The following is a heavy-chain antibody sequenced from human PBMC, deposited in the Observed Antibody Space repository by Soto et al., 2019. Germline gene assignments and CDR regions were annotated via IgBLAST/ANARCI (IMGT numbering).Heavy chain of an antibody. Sequence: PGGSLRLSCAASGFTFSSYAMSWVRQAPGKGLEWVSAISGSGGSTYYADSVKGRFTISRDNSKNTLYLQMNSLRAEDTAVYYCAKDRVRTESSGWYSFYYFDDWGQGTLVPVAS. D-gene: IGHD6-19*01. CDR1: GFTFSSYA. V-gene: IGHV3-23*01. CDR3: AKDRVRTESSGWYSFYYFDD. CDR2: ISGSGGST. J-gene: IGHJ4*02.